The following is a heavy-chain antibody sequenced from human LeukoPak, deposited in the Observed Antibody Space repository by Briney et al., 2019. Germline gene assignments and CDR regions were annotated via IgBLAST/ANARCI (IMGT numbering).Heavy chain of an antibody. J-gene: IGHJ3*02. V-gene: IGHV1-46*01. CDR1: GYTFTSYY. Sequence: GASVKVSRKASGYTFTSYYMHWVRQAPGQGLEWMGIINPSGGSTSYAQKFQGRVTMTEDTSTDTAYMELSGLRSEDTAVYYCVTGKAGYSSGWYVVSHAFDIWGQGTMVTVSS. CDR3: VTGKAGYSSGWYVVSHAFDI. CDR2: INPSGGST. D-gene: IGHD6-19*01.